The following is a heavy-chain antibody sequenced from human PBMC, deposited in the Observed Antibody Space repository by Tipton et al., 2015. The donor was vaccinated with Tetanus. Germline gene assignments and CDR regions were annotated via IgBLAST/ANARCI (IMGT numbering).Heavy chain of an antibody. D-gene: IGHD1-26*01. CDR3: ASDGVGATAYDI. Sequence: SLRLSCAASGFTFSSYAMHWVRQAPGKGLEWVAGISYDGSNKYYANSVKGRFTISRDNSKNTLYLQMNSLRAGDTAVYYYASDGVGATAYDIWGQGTMVTVSS. CDR2: ISYDGSNK. CDR1: GFTFSSYA. V-gene: IGHV3-30-3*01. J-gene: IGHJ3*02.